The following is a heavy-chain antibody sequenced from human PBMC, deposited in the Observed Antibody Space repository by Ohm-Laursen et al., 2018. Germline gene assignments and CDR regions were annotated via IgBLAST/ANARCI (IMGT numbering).Heavy chain of an antibody. V-gene: IGHV4-59*08. Sequence: GTLSLTCAVSSGSISSYYWSWIRQPPGKGLEWIGYISYSGNTNYNPSLKSRVTMSVDTSKNQFSLKVYSVTAADTAIYYCATTTMDTSGWYGNYFDSWGQGALVTVSS. CDR3: ATTTMDTSGWYGNYFDS. CDR2: ISYSGNT. CDR1: SGSISSYY. D-gene: IGHD6-19*01. J-gene: IGHJ4*02.